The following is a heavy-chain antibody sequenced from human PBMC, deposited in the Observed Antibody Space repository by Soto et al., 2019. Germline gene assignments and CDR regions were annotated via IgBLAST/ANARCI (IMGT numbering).Heavy chain of an antibody. Sequence: ELQVLESGGGLVQPGGSLRLTGAASGFTLSEYGTSWVRQAPGKGLEWVSFVSGSGDSTYYTDSVKGRLTISRDSSKNTVCLQMNSLRAEDTAVYYCATSNYGERDWGQGTLVTVSS. CDR3: ATSNYGERD. D-gene: IGHD3-10*01. V-gene: IGHV3-23*01. CDR2: VSGSGDST. J-gene: IGHJ4*02. CDR1: GFTLSEYG.